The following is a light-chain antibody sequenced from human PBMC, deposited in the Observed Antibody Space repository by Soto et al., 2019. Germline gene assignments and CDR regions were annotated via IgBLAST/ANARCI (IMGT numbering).Light chain of an antibody. CDR3: QQSYSTPHWT. CDR2: AAS. J-gene: IGKJ1*01. CDR1: QSISSY. Sequence: DIQMTQSPSSLSASVGDRVTITCRASQSISSYLNWYQQKPGKAPKLLIYAASSLQSGVPSRFSGSGPGTDFTLTISSLQPEDFATYYCQQSYSTPHWTFGQGTKVEIK. V-gene: IGKV1-39*01.